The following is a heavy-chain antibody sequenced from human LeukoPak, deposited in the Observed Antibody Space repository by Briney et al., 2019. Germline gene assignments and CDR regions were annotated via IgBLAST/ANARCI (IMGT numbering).Heavy chain of an antibody. V-gene: IGHV4-59*01. J-gene: IGHJ4*02. CDR2: IYYRGST. D-gene: IGHD3-10*01. Sequence: SETLSLTCTVSGGSISSYYWSWIRQPPGKGLEWIGYIYYRGSTNYNPSLKSRVTISVDTSKNQFSLKLSSVTAADTAVYYCARWRDYYGSGSYRMEYYFDYWGQGTLVTVSS. CDR1: GGSISSYY. CDR3: ARWRDYYGSGSYRMEYYFDY.